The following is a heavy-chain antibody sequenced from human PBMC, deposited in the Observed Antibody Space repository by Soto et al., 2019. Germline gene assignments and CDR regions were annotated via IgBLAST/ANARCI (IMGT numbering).Heavy chain of an antibody. CDR3: GRGGYYYGSGSYFRYYYYMDV. V-gene: IGHV3-21*01. Sequence: EVQLVESGGGLVKPGGSLRLSCAASGFTFSSYSMNWVRQAPGKGLEWVSSISSSSSYIYYADSVKGRFTISRDNAENLLFLQMNSLRDEDTAVYYCGRGGYYYGSGSYFRYYYYMDVWGKGTTVTVSS. J-gene: IGHJ6*03. D-gene: IGHD3-10*01. CDR2: ISSSSSYI. CDR1: GFTFSSYS.